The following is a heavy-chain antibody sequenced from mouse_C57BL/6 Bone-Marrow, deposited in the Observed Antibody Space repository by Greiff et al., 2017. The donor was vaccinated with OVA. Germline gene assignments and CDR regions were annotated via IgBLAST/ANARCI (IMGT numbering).Heavy chain of an antibody. CDR3: ARKGSSYVRWYFDV. CDR1: GYAFSSSW. Sequence: VQLQQSGPELVKPGASVKISCKASGYAFSSSWMNWVKQRPGKGLEWIGRIYPGGGDTNYNGKFKGKATLTADKSSSTAYMQLSSLTSEDSAVYFCARKGSSYVRWYFDVWGTGTTVTVSS. J-gene: IGHJ1*03. V-gene: IGHV1-82*01. D-gene: IGHD1-1*01. CDR2: IYPGGGDT.